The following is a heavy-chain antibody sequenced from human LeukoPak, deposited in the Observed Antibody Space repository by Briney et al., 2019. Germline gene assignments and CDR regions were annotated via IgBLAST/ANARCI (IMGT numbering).Heavy chain of an antibody. CDR1: GFTLSEYW. V-gene: IGHV3-74*01. CDR3: ATKQWLAPPPDS. D-gene: IGHD6-19*01. CDR2: INTDGTVT. J-gene: IGHJ4*02. Sequence: GGSLRLSCAASGFTLSEYWMLWVRQAPGKGLESVSRINTDGTVTTYADSVKGRFTVSRDNADNTMFLQMNSVRDENRPVYDCATKQWLAPPPDSWGQGTPVTVSS.